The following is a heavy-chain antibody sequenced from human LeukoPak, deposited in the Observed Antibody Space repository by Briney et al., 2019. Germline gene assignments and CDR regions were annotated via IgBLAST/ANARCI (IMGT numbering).Heavy chain of an antibody. CDR1: GYSISSGSYY. CDR2: INHSGST. CDR3: ARSSPFNQYYYAANAFDI. V-gene: IGHV4-39*07. J-gene: IGHJ3*02. Sequence: PSETLSLTCSVSGYSISSGSYYWGWIRQPPGKGLEWIGEINHSGSTNYNPSLKSRVTISVDTSKNQFSLKLSSVTAADTAVYYCARSSPFNQYYYAANAFDIWGQGTMVTVSS. D-gene: IGHD3-10*01.